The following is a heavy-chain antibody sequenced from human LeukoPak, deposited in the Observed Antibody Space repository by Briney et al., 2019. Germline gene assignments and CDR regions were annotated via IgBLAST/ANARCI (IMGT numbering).Heavy chain of an antibody. CDR2: IYHSGST. Sequence: SETLSLTCTVSGYSISSGYYWGWIRQPPGKGLEWIGSIYHSGSTYYNPSLKSRVTISVDTSKNQFSLKLSSMTAADTAVYYCARDRWIAARDYWGQGTLVTVSS. CDR3: ARDRWIAARDY. CDR1: GYSISSGYY. V-gene: IGHV4-38-2*02. D-gene: IGHD6-6*01. J-gene: IGHJ4*02.